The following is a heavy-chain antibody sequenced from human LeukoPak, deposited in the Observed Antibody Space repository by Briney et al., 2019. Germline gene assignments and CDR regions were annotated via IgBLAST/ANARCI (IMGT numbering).Heavy chain of an antibody. CDR1: GGSISSYY. J-gene: IGHJ4*02. CDR2: IYYSGST. CDR3: ARGAAGYSYG. Sequence: PSGTLSLTCTVSGGSISSYYWSWIRQPPGKGLEWIGHIYYSGSTNYNPSLKSRVTISIDTSKNQFSLRLSSVTAADTAVYYCARGAAGYSYGWGQGTLVTVSS. D-gene: IGHD5-18*01. V-gene: IGHV4-59*01.